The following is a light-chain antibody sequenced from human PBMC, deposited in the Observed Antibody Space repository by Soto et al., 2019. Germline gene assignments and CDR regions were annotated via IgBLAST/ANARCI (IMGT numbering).Light chain of an antibody. CDR2: GNN. CDR1: SSNIGAGYD. Sequence: QSALTQPPSVSGAPGQRVTISCTGSSSNIGAGYDVHWYQQLPGTAPKLLIYGNNNRPSGVPDRFSGSKSGTSASLAVTGLQAEDEADYYCQSYATGLSVLYVFGTGTQLT. V-gene: IGLV1-40*01. CDR3: QSYATGLSVLYV. J-gene: IGLJ1*01.